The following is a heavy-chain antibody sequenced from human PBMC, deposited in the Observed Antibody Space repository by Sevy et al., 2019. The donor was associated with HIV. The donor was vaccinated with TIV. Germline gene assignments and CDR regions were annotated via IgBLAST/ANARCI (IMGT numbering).Heavy chain of an antibody. D-gene: IGHD2-2*01. CDR3: ARDGAGGYQVNPYYYYGMDV. J-gene: IGHJ6*02. CDR2: ISSSSSTI. Sequence: GGSLRLSCAASGFTFSSYSMNWVRQAPGKGLEWISYISSSSSTIYYADSVKGRFTISRDNAKNSLYLQMNSLGDEDTAVYYCARDGAGGYQVNPYYYYGMDVWGQGTTVTVSS. V-gene: IGHV3-48*02. CDR1: GFTFSSYS.